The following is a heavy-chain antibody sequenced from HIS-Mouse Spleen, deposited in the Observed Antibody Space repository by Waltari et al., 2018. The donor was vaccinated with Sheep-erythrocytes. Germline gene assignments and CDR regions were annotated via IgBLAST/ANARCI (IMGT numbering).Heavy chain of an antibody. CDR1: GGSFSGYY. CDR3: ARAGIFDY. CDR2: INHSGST. J-gene: IGHJ4*02. Sequence: QVQLQQWGAGLLKPSETLSLTCAVYGGSFSGYYWSWIRQPPGKGLEWIGEINHSGSTNYNPSLKSRVTMTRDTSISTAYMELSRLRSDDTAVYYCARAGIFDYWGQGTLVTVSS. V-gene: IGHV4-34*01.